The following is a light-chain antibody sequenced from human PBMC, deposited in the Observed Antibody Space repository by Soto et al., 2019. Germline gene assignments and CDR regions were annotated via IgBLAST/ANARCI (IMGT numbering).Light chain of an antibody. V-gene: IGKV1-9*01. CDR3: QHYNSYSEA. CDR2: AAS. CDR1: QDIAIY. J-gene: IGKJ1*01. Sequence: DNQLPQSPSSLSASVGDRFTITCRASQDIAIYLAWYQQKPGEAPKLLIYAASTLYGGVPSRFSGSGSGTDFALTITSLQAEDFATYYCQHYNSYSEAFGQGTKVDIK.